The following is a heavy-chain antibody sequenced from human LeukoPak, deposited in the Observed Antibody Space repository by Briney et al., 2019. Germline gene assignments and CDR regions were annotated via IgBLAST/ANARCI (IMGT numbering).Heavy chain of an antibody. V-gene: IGHV4-34*01. D-gene: IGHD6-13*01. Sequence: PSETLSLTCAVYGGSFSGYYWSWIRQPPGKGLEWIGEINHSGSTNYNPSLKSRVTISVDTSKNQFSLKLSSVTAADTAVYYCARGYSSSWYPNYYFDYWGQGTLVTASS. J-gene: IGHJ4*02. CDR2: INHSGST. CDR3: ARGYSSSWYPNYYFDY. CDR1: GGSFSGYY.